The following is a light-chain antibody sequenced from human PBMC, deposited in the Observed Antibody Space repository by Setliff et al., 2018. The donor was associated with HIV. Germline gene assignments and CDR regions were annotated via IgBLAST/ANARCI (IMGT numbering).Light chain of an antibody. J-gene: IGLJ1*01. CDR3: CSYTGSSTYV. V-gene: IGLV2-23*02. Sequence: QSALTQPASVSGSPGQSITISCTGTSSDVGSYNLVSWFQQNPGKAPRFMIYEVSKRPSGVSNRFSGSKSGNTASLTISGLQAEDEADYYCCSYTGSSTYVFGSGTKVTVL. CDR2: EVS. CDR1: SSDVGSYNL.